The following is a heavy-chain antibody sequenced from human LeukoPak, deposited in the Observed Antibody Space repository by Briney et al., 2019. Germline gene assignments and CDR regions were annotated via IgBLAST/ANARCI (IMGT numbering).Heavy chain of an antibody. J-gene: IGHJ4*02. CDR2: IYYSGST. CDR3: ARVGPSGSYVDY. Sequence: SETLSLTCTVSGGSISSSSYYWGWIRQPPGKGLEWIGSIYYSGSTYYNPSLKSRVTISVDTSKNQFSLKLSSVTAADTAVYYCARVGPSGSYVDYWGQGTLVTVSS. CDR1: GGSISSSSYY. V-gene: IGHV4-39*07. D-gene: IGHD1-26*01.